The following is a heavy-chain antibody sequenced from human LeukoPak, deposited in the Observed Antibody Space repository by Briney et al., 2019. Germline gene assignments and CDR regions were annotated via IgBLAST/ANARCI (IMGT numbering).Heavy chain of an antibody. Sequence: PSETLSLTCAVYGGPFCGYYWSWIRQPPGKGLEWIGEINHSGSTNYNPSLKSRVTISVDTSKNQFSLKLSSVTAADTAVYYCARGTYYYDSSGYYSNWFDPWGQGTLVTVSS. CDR1: GGPFCGYY. CDR2: INHSGST. J-gene: IGHJ5*02. D-gene: IGHD3-22*01. CDR3: ARGTYYYDSSGYYSNWFDP. V-gene: IGHV4-34*01.